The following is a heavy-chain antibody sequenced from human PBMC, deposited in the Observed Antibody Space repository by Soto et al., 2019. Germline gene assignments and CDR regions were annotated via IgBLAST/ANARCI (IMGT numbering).Heavy chain of an antibody. CDR3: RSSTIKSGLYWYFDL. Sequence: QVQLQESGPGLVKPSGTLSLTCAVSGGSINSSDWWSWVRQPPGKGLEWIGEIYHSGTTNYNPSLKSRVTRSLDKSKTQFSLKLSSVTAAHAAVYYFRSSTIKSGLYWYFDLWGRGTLVTASS. CDR1: GGSINSSDW. CDR2: IYHSGTT. J-gene: IGHJ2*01. D-gene: IGHD6-13*01. V-gene: IGHV4-4*02.